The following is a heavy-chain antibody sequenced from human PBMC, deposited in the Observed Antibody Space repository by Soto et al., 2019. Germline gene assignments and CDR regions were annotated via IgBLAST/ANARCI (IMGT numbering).Heavy chain of an antibody. CDR1: GASISGSYYY. V-gene: IGHV4-39*01. J-gene: IGHJ4*02. CDR3: APSQKGYNWNYFDH. D-gene: IGHD1-20*01. Sequence: SETLSLTCAVSGASISGSYYYWAWLRQSPGKGPEWIGSVFYTGFTSYNPSLESRVSVSVDTSKSQFSLKLSAVTAADTAVYYCAPSQKGYNWNYFDHWGQGALVPVSS. CDR2: VFYTGFT.